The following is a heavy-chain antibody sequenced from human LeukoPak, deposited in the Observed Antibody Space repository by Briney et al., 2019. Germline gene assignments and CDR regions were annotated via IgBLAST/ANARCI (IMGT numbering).Heavy chain of an antibody. CDR3: ARVIESYGDSAY. V-gene: IGHV3-48*04. D-gene: IGHD3-16*01. Sequence: PGGSLRLSCAASGFTSSSYSMNWVRQTPGKGLEWLSYISSTSSAIYYADSLKGRFTISRDNAKNSLYLQMDSLRAEDTAVYYCARVIESYGDSAYWGQGTLVTVSS. J-gene: IGHJ4*02. CDR1: GFTSSSYS. CDR2: ISSTSSAI.